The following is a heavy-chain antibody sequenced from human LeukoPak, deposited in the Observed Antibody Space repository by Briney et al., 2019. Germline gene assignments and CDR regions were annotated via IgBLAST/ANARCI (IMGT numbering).Heavy chain of an antibody. Sequence: GGSLRLSCAASGFSLSDYWMAWVRQAPGKGLEWVANINEDGSTENYVDSVRGRFTISRDNAKNSLYLQMNSLRAEDTAVYYCARGYSSSWYGLNWFDPWGQGTLVTVSS. V-gene: IGHV3-7*04. D-gene: IGHD6-13*01. CDR3: ARGYSSSWYGLNWFDP. CDR1: GFSLSDYW. CDR2: INEDGSTE. J-gene: IGHJ5*02.